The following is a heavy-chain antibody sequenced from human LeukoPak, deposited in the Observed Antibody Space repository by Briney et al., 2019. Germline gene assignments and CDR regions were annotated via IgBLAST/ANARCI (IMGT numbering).Heavy chain of an antibody. Sequence: GRSLRLSCSASGFAFRTYGMHWVRQAPGERLEWVAVVWYDGRNKFYGDFVEGRSTISRHNSHNTLSLQLNSLRADDTAVYYCLKEGHKSSKSAYYYMDVWGRGTTVIVSS. CDR2: VWYDGRNK. J-gene: IGHJ6*03. CDR1: GFAFRTYG. V-gene: IGHV3-33*06. CDR3: LKEGHKSSKSAYYYMDV. D-gene: IGHD3-10*01.